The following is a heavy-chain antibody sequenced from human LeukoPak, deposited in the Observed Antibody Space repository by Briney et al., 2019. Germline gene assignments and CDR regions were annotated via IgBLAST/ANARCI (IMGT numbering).Heavy chain of an antibody. CDR3: ARDPSITIFGVVTTRHFDY. D-gene: IGHD3-3*01. CDR2: IKQDGSEK. Sequence: GGSLRLSCAASGFTFNTYSLDWVRQAPGKGLEWVANIKQDGSEKYYVDSVKGRFTISRDNAKNSLYLQTNSLRAEDTAVYYCARDPSITIFGVVTTRHFDYWGQGTLVTVSS. J-gene: IGHJ4*02. V-gene: IGHV3-7*01. CDR1: GFTFNTYS.